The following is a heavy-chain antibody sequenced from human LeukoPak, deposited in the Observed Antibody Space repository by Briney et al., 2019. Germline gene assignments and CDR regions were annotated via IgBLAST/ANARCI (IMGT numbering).Heavy chain of an antibody. CDR3: ARDPIAVAGTGDY. Sequence: ASVKVSCKATSYISWVRQAPGQGLEWMGWIGSYAGDTYYAQKFQGRVTVTTDTSSSTAYMELRSLRSDDTAVYYCARDPIAVAGTGDYWGQGTLVTVSS. CDR1: TSY. D-gene: IGHD6-19*01. V-gene: IGHV1-18*01. CDR2: IGSYAGDT. J-gene: IGHJ4*02.